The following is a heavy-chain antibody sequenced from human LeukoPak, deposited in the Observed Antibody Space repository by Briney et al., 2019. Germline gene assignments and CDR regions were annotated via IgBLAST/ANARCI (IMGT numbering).Heavy chain of an antibody. CDR2: ISSSSYYI. CDR3: AGAGPVYYMDV. CDR1: AFTFSSYT. J-gene: IGHJ6*03. Sequence: PGGSLRLSCAASAFTFSSYTMNWVRQAPGKGLEWVSSISSSSYYIYYADSVKGRFTISRDNAKNLVHLQMNSLRAEDTAIYYCAGAGPVYYMDVWGKGTTVTVSS. V-gene: IGHV3-21*01. D-gene: IGHD3/OR15-3a*01.